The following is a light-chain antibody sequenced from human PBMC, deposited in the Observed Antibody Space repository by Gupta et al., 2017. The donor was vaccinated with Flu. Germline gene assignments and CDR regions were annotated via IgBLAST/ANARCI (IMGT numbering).Light chain of an antibody. J-gene: IGKJ1*01. V-gene: IGKV1-39*01. Sequence: DTQMTQSLPALSASVGDRVPITCRASQNMGTYLNWYQQKPRKAPNLLIYGTSFLQSGVPSRFSGSGSGRDFTLTISSLQPEDFASYYCQQSYSTPWTFGQGTKLEI. CDR2: GTS. CDR1: QNMGTY. CDR3: QQSYSTPWT.